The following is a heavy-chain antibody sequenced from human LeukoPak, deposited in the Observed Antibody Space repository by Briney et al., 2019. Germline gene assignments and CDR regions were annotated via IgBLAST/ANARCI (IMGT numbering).Heavy chain of an antibody. J-gene: IGHJ4*02. CDR1: GGSISSGSLY. D-gene: IGHD4-17*01. V-gene: IGHV4-61*02. CDR2: IYTSGSI. Sequence: SETLSLTCTVSGGSISSGSLYWSWIRQPAGKGLEWIGRIYTSGSINYNPSLMSRVTISVDTSKNQFSLKLNPMTAADTAVYYCARGTAVTFDYWGQGTLVTVSS. CDR3: ARGTAVTFDY.